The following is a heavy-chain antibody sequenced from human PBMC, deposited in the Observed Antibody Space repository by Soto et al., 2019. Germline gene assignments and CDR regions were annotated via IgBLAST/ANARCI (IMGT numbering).Heavy chain of an antibody. V-gene: IGHV3-33*01. J-gene: IGHJ6*02. CDR1: GFTFSSDG. Sequence: QGQLVESGGGVVQPVRSLRLSCAASGFTFSSDGMHWVRQAPGKGLEWVAVIWYDGSNKYYADSVKGRFTISRDNSKNTLYVQMNRLRAEDTAVYYFARVGRPLWFGESPLSYGMDVWGQGTTVTVSS. CDR3: ARVGRPLWFGESPLSYGMDV. D-gene: IGHD3-10*01. CDR2: IWYDGSNK.